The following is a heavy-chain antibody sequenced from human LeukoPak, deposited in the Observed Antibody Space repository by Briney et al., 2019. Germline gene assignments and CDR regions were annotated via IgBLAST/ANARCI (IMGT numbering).Heavy chain of an antibody. V-gene: IGHV3-23*01. D-gene: IGHD5-12*01. J-gene: IGHJ4*02. Sequence: GGSLRLSCAASGFTLRSYDMSWVRQAPGKGLEWVAATSGSGGNTYYADSVKGRFTISRDNSKNTLYLQMNSLRAEDTAVYYCAKEYSGYDFDYWGQGTLVAVSS. CDR3: AKEYSGYDFDY. CDR2: TSGSGGNT. CDR1: GFTLRSYD.